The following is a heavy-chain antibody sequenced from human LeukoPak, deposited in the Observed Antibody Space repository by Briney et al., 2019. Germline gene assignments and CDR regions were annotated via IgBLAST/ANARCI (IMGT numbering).Heavy chain of an antibody. CDR3: ARHRGYCSSTSCYGYFDY. J-gene: IGHJ4*02. V-gene: IGHV4-39*01. CDR2: IYYSGST. Sequence: PSETLSLTCTVSGGSISSSSYYWGWIRQPPGKGLEWIGSIYYSGSTYYNPSLKSRVTISVDTSKNQFSLKLSSVTAADTAVYYCARHRGYCSSTSCYGYFDYWGQGTLVTVSS. D-gene: IGHD2-2*01. CDR1: GGSISSSSYY.